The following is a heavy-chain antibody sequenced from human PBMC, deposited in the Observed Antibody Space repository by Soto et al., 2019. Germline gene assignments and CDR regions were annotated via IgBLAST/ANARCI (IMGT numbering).Heavy chain of an antibody. Sequence: SETLSLTCTVSGGSISSGDYYWSWIRQPPGKGLEWIGYIYYSGSTYYNPSLKSRVTISVDTSKNQFSLKLSSVTAADTAVYYCVTGGDGYRFDYRGQGTLVTVSS. CDR2: IYYSGST. J-gene: IGHJ4*02. D-gene: IGHD2-21*02. V-gene: IGHV4-30-4*01. CDR1: GGSISSGDYY. CDR3: VTGGDGYRFDY.